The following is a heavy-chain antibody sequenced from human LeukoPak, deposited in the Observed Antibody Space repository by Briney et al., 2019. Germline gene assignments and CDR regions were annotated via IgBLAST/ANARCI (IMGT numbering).Heavy chain of an antibody. CDR2: IYYSGST. J-gene: IGHJ6*03. V-gene: IGHV4-39*01. CDR3: ARVTIFGVDYYYYYYMDV. Sequence: SETLSLTCTVSGGSISSSSYYWGWIRQPPGKGLEWIGSIYYSGSTYYNPSLKSRVTISVDTSKNQFSLKLSFVTAADTAVYYCARVTIFGVDYYYYYYMDVWGEGTTVTVSS. CDR1: GGSISSSSYY. D-gene: IGHD3-3*01.